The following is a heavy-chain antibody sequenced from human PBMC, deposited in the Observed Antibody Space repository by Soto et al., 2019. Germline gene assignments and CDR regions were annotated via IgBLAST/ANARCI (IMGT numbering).Heavy chain of an antibody. Sequence: QVQLAQSGAEVRSPGSSVKVSCRASGGSFSDSAFSWLRQAPGQGLEWVGGIIPMFAATKYAQAFQGRVTITVDASTRTVYLALSSLTSDDSAVYFCARGGIVAVPAALSSYDHYTQYRFDSWGQGTLVSVS. D-gene: IGHD2-15*01. CDR3: ARGGIVAVPAALSSYDHYTQYRFDS. J-gene: IGHJ4*02. CDR2: IIPMFAAT. CDR1: GGSFSDSA. V-gene: IGHV1-69*01.